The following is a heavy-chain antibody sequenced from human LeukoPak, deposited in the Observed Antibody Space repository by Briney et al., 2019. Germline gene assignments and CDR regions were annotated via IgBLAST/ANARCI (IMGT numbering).Heavy chain of an antibody. CDR2: IYSGGST. J-gene: IGHJ3*02. V-gene: IGHV3-23*03. CDR1: GFTFSSYA. Sequence: GGSLRLSCAASGFTFSSYAMYWVRQAPGKGLEWVAVIYSGGSTYYADSVKGRFTISRDNSKNTLYLQMNSLRAEDTAVYYCAKVFVSTLSYYYDSSGTNDAFDIWGQGTMVTVSS. CDR3: AKVFVSTLSYYYDSSGTNDAFDI. D-gene: IGHD3-22*01.